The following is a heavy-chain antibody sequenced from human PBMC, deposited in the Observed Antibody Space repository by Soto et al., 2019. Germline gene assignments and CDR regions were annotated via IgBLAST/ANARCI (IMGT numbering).Heavy chain of an antibody. CDR3: AKDLIFGVVIIGPYAFDI. CDR1: GFTFSSYA. Sequence: GSLRLSCAASGFTFSSYAMSWVRQAPGKGLEWVSAISGSGGSTYYADSVKGRFTISRDNSKNTLYLQMNSLRAEDTAVYYCAKDLIFGVVIIGPYAFDIWGQGTMVTVSS. V-gene: IGHV3-23*01. D-gene: IGHD3-3*01. CDR2: ISGSGGST. J-gene: IGHJ3*02.